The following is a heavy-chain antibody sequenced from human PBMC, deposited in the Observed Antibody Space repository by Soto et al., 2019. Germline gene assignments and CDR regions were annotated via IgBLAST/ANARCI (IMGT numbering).Heavy chain of an antibody. D-gene: IGHD3-22*01. CDR3: AMSPDSSGYYPRRYYYGMDV. Sequence: TSETLSLTCAVSGGSISSSNWWSWVRQPPGKGMDLIGEIYHSGSTNYNPSLKSRVTISVDKSKNQFSLKLSSVTAADTAVYYWAMSPDSSGYYPRRYYYGMDVWGQGTTVTVSS. CDR2: IYHSGST. V-gene: IGHV4-4*02. CDR1: GGSISSSNW. J-gene: IGHJ6*02.